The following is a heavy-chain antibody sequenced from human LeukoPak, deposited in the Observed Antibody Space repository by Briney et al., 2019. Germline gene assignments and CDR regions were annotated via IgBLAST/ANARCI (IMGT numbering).Heavy chain of an antibody. CDR1: GYSISSGYY. Sequence: SETLSLTCTVSGYSISSGYYWGWIRQPPGKGLEWIGSIYHSGSTYYNPSLKSRVTISVDTSKNQLSLKLSSVTAADTAVYYCARESCSSTSCYFSSVYYYYYMDVWGKGTTVTVSS. V-gene: IGHV4-38-2*02. D-gene: IGHD2-2*01. CDR3: ARESCSSTSCYFSSVYYYYYMDV. CDR2: IYHSGST. J-gene: IGHJ6*03.